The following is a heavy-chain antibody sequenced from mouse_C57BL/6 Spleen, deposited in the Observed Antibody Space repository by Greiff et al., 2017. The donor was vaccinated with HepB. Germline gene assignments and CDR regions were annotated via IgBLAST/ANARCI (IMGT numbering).Heavy chain of an antibody. V-gene: IGHV5-9-1*02. Sequence: EVKLVESGEGLVKPGGSLKLSCAASGFTFSSYAMSWVRQTPEKRLEWVAYISSGGDYIYYADTVKGRFTISRDNARNTLYLQMSSLKSEDTAMYYCTRGGELGQGYAMDYWGQGTSVTVSS. D-gene: IGHD4-1*01. CDR3: TRGGELGQGYAMDY. CDR1: GFTFSSYA. J-gene: IGHJ4*01. CDR2: ISSGGDYI.